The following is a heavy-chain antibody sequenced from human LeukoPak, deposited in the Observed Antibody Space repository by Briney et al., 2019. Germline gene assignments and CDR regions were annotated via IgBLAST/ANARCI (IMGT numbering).Heavy chain of an antibody. CDR2: IYYSGST. D-gene: IGHD5-18*01. CDR3: ARGGYSYGSLVVFDY. J-gene: IGHJ4*02. V-gene: IGHV4-59*01. CDR1: GGSISSYY. Sequence: PSETLSLTCSVSGGSISSYYWSWIRQPPGEGLEWIGYIYYSGSTTYNPSLTSRVTISVDTSKNQFSLRLSSVTAADTAVYYCARGGYSYGSLVVFDYWGQGTLVTVSS.